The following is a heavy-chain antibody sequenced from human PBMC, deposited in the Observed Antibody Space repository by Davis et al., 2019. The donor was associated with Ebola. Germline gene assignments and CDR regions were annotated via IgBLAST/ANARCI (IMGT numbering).Heavy chain of an antibody. D-gene: IGHD5-12*01. CDR3: ARLYGYSGYEDWFDP. V-gene: IGHV4-30-4*01. J-gene: IGHJ5*02. Sequence: SETLSLTCAVSGGSISSGDYYWSWIRQPPGKGLEWIGYIYYSGSTYYNPSLKSLVTISVDTSKNQFSLKLSSVTAADTAVYYCARLYGYSGYEDWFDPWGQGTLVTVSS. CDR1: GGSISSGDYY. CDR2: IYYSGST.